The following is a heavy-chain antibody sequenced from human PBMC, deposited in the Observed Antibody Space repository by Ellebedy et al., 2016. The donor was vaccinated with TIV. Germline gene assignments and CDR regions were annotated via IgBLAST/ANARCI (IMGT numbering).Heavy chain of an antibody. V-gene: IGHV3-23*01. CDR1: GFTFSSSP. Sequence: GGSLRLXCEASGFTFSSSPMTWVRQAPGKGLEWVSEIGAGGDYTHYADSVKGRFTVSRDNGKSTLYLRMTSLRAEDTAVYYCAKNDSHALGADFQYYYMDVWGKGTTVTVSS. D-gene: IGHD2/OR15-2a*01. CDR2: IGAGGDYT. CDR3: AKNDSHALGADFQYYYMDV. J-gene: IGHJ6*03.